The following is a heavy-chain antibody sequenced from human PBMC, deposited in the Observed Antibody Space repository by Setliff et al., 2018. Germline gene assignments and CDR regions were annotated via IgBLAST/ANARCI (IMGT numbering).Heavy chain of an antibody. Sequence: GGSLRLSCVASGFTFSTYEMNWVRQAPGKGLEWISYISSSAITTYYADSVRGRFTISRDNAKNSLYLQMNSLRAEDSAVYYCARDGVFYAMDFWGQGTTVTVSS. CDR3: ARDGVFYAMDF. CDR2: ISSSAITT. J-gene: IGHJ6*02. V-gene: IGHV3-48*03. CDR1: GFTFSTYE. D-gene: IGHD3-10*01.